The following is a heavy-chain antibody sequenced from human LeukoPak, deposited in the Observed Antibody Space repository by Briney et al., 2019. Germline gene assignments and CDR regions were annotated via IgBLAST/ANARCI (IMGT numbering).Heavy chain of an antibody. J-gene: IGHJ6*02. CDR3: AKRHDSSGYSYYYSMDV. CDR2: ISGSGGST. V-gene: IGHV3-23*01. CDR1: GFTFSNYA. D-gene: IGHD3-22*01. Sequence: GGSLRLSCAASGFTFSNYAMSWVRQAPGKGLEWVSAISGSGGSTYYADSVKGRFTISRDNSKSTLYLQMNSLRAEDTAIYYCAKRHDSSGYSYYYSMDVWGQGTTVTVSS.